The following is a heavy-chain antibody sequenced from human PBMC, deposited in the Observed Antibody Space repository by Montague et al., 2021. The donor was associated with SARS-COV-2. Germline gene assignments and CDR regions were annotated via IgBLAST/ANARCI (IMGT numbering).Heavy chain of an antibody. CDR3: ARGGYYDYAFDI. CDR2: IYYSGST. J-gene: IGHJ3*02. D-gene: IGHD3-22*01. CDR1: GGSFSDYH. V-gene: IGHV4-59*01. Sequence: SETLSLTCAVYGGSFSDYHRSWIRQPPGKGLEWIGYIYYSGSTNYNPSLKSRVTISVDTSKNQFSLKLSSVTAADTAVYYCARGGYYDYAFDIWGQGTMVTVSS.